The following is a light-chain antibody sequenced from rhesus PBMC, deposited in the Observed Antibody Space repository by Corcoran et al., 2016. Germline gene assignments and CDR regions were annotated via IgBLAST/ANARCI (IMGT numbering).Light chain of an antibody. V-gene: IGKV1-22*01. J-gene: IGKJ4*01. CDR2: RAS. CDR1: QRVMNW. Sequence: DIQMTQSPSSLSASVGDTVTISCRASQRVMNWLAWYQQKPGKAPKLLTYRASQLQSGVPSSFSGGGSGTDFTLTISSLQSEDFATYFCQQYIRGPLTFGGGTKVDLK. CDR3: QQYIRGPLT.